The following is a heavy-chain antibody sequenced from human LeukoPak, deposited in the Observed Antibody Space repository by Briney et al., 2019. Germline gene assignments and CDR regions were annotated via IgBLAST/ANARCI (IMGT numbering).Heavy chain of an antibody. Sequence: SETLSLTCAVYGGSFSGYYWSWIRQPPGKGLEWIGYIYYSGSTNYNPSLKSRVTISVDTSKNQFSLKLSSVTAADTAVYYCARFVVSGYYPQPPDYWGQGTLVTVSS. CDR3: ARFVVSGYYPQPPDY. J-gene: IGHJ4*02. CDR1: GGSFSGYY. D-gene: IGHD3-22*01. CDR2: IYYSGST. V-gene: IGHV4-59*01.